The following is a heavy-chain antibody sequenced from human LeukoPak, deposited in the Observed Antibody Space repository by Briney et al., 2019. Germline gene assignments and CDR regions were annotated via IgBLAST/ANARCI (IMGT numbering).Heavy chain of an antibody. J-gene: IGHJ6*03. CDR3: ARSLFRFLEWSYRSYYYYYMDV. CDR1: GGTFSNYA. D-gene: IGHD3-3*01. Sequence: SVKVSCKASGGTFSNYAINWVRQAPGQGLEWMGGIMSIFGSPKYAQKFQGRVTITADKSTSTAYMELSSLRSEDTAVYYCARSLFRFLEWSYRSYYYYYMDVWGKGTTVTVSS. V-gene: IGHV1-69*06. CDR2: IMSIFGSP.